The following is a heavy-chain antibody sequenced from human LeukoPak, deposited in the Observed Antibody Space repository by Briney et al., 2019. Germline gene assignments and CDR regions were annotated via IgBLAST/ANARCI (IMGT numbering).Heavy chain of an antibody. CDR2: ITYSGAST. CDR1: GFTFSSSA. V-gene: IGHV3-23*01. D-gene: IGHD7-27*01. J-gene: IGHJ4*02. Sequence: PGGSLRLSCTASGFTFSSSAMSWVRQAPGKGLEWVSGITYSGASTYYADSVKGRFTISRDNSKNALYLQMNSLRAEDTAVYYCANRPGDPYYFDYWGQGTLVTVSS. CDR3: ANRPGDPYYFDY.